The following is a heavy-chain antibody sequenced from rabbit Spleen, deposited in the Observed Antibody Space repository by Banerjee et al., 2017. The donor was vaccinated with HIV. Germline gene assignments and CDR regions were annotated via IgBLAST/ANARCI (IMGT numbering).Heavy chain of an antibody. CDR3: ARGAGSDTYIDPSGMDL. Sequence: QQQLVESGGGLVKPGASLTLTCTASGFTISISDWIYWVRQAPGKGLEWIGYIDPVFGTTHYASWAKGRFTISKTSSTTVTLQMTSLTAADTATYFCARGAGSDTYIDPSGMDLWGQGTLVTVS. J-gene: IGHJ6*01. CDR2: IDPVFGTT. V-gene: IGHV1S45*01. D-gene: IGHD4-2*01. CDR1: GFTISISDW.